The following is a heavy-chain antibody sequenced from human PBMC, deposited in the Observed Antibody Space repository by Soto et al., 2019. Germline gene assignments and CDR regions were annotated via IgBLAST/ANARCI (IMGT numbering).Heavy chain of an antibody. CDR3: GRDPAGPKHLNF. J-gene: IGHJ4*02. CDR1: AGSISGYY. CDR2: IYYSGRT. V-gene: IGHV4-59*01. D-gene: IGHD6-25*01. Sequence: PSESLSLTCTVSAGSISGYYWSWIRQPPENELEWIGYIYYSGRTNYNSSLKSRVTMSIDTSKNHFTLKLSSVTAADTAFSDFGRDPAGPKHLNFWGQGAPDIFSS.